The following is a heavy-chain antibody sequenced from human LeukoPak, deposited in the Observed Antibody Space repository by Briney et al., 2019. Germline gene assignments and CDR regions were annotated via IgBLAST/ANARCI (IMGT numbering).Heavy chain of an antibody. Sequence: PGGSLRLSCAASGFTFSSCAMSWVRQAPGKGLEWVSAISDSGAYTYYADSVKGRFTISRDNSKNTLYLQMNSLRVEDTAVYYCARDSSMLRGPLVVYYFDFWGQGTLVTVSS. CDR2: ISDSGAYT. J-gene: IGHJ4*02. D-gene: IGHD3-10*01. CDR1: GFTFSSCA. CDR3: ARDSSMLRGPLVVYYFDF. V-gene: IGHV3-23*01.